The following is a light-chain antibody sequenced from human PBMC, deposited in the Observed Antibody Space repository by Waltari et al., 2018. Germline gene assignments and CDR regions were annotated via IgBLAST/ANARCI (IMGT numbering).Light chain of an antibody. CDR3: QQYYDIPYT. Sequence: DIVMTQSPDSLAVSLGERATINCRSGQTFLDSSTNKNYVAWYQQKTGQPPKLLIYWASTRESGVPGRFSGSGSGTEFTLTVSSLQAEDVAVYYCQQYYDIPYTFGQGTKLEI. CDR2: WAS. V-gene: IGKV4-1*01. J-gene: IGKJ2*01. CDR1: QTFLDSSTNKNY.